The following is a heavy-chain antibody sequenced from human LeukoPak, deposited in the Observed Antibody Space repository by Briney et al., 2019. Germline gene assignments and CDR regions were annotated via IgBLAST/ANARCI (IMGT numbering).Heavy chain of an antibody. J-gene: IGHJ4*02. CDR2: IKQDGSEK. Sequence: GGSLRLSCAASGFTFSSYWMSWVRQAPGKGLEWVANIKQDGSEKYYVDSVKGRFTVSRDNAKNSLYLQMNSLRAEDTAVYYCARIGVAEVAVWQHYYAEFWGQGTLVTVSS. D-gene: IGHD6-19*01. V-gene: IGHV3-7*01. CDR3: ARIGVAEVAVWQHYYAEF. CDR1: GFTFSSYW.